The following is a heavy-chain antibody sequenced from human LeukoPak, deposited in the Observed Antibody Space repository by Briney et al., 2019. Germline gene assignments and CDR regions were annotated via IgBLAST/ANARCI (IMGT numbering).Heavy chain of an antibody. Sequence: SETLSLTGSVSGGSVSAYYWSWIRQPAGKGLEWIGRIYSTGDTNYNPSLKSRVTMSLDRSKKQFSLNLRSLTAADTAVYYCARGPTSAEVRNWYFDLWGRGTLVAVSS. V-gene: IGHV4-4*07. CDR1: GGSVSAYY. D-gene: IGHD1-14*01. J-gene: IGHJ2*01. CDR3: ARGPTSAEVRNWYFDL. CDR2: IYSTGDT.